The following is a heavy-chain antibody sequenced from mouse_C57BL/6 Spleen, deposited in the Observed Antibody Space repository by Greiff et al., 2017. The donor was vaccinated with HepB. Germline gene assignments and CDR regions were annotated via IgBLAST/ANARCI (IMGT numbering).Heavy chain of an antibody. J-gene: IGHJ1*03. CDR2: IRSKSNNYAT. CDR3: VRHYYGSSGYFDV. CDR1: GFRFNTYA. Sequence: GGGLVQPKGSLKLSCAASGFRFNTYAMNWVRQAPGKGLEWVARIRSKSNNYATYYADSVKDRFTISRDDSESMLYLQMNNLKTEDTAMYYCVRHYYGSSGYFDVWGTGTTVTVSS. D-gene: IGHD1-1*01. V-gene: IGHV10-1*01.